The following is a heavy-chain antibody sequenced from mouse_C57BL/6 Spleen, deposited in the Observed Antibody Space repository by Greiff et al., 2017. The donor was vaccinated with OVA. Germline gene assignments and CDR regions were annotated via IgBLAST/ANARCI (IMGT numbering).Heavy chain of an antibody. CDR2: IDPSDSET. CDR1: GYTFTSYW. CDR3: ARGGDYYGSSYRAWFAY. D-gene: IGHD1-1*01. V-gene: IGHV1-52*01. J-gene: IGHJ3*01. Sequence: QVQLQQPGAELVKPGASVKMSCKASGYTFTSYWMHWVKQRPIQGLEWIGNIDPSDSETHYNQKFKDKATLTVDKSSSTAYMQLSSLTSEDSAVYYCARGGDYYGSSYRAWFAYWGQGTLVTVSA.